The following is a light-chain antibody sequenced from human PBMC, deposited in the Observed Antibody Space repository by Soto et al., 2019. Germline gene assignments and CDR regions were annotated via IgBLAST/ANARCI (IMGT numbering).Light chain of an antibody. CDR1: QSVSSSF. Sequence: EIVLTQSPGTLSLSPGERATLSCRASQSVSSSFLAWYQQKPGQAPRLLIYAASSRATGIPDRFSGSGSGTAFTLTIGRLEPEDFAVYYCQQYGSSPGALTFGGGTKVEIK. V-gene: IGKV3-20*01. J-gene: IGKJ4*01. CDR2: AAS. CDR3: QQYGSSPGALT.